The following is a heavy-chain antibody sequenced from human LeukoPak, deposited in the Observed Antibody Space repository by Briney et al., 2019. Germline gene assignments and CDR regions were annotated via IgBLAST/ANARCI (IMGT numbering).Heavy chain of an antibody. CDR2: TYYRSKWYN. CDR1: GDSVSSNSAA. D-gene: IGHD6-19*01. CDR3: ARDAGSGWSSFDY. V-gene: IGHV6-1*01. Sequence: SQTLTLTCAISGDSVSSNSAAWNWIRQSPSRGLEWLGRTYYRSKWYNDYAVSMKSRITINPDTSKDQFSLQLNSVTPEDTAVYYCARDAGSGWSSFDYWGQGTLVTVSS. J-gene: IGHJ4*02.